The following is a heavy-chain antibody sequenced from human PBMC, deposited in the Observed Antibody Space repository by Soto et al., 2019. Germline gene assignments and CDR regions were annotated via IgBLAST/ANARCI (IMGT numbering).Heavy chain of an antibody. J-gene: IGHJ3*02. V-gene: IGHV3-30-3*01. CDR2: ISYDGSNK. D-gene: IGHD3-10*01. CDR1: GFTFSSYA. CDR3: AREGIMVRGVKGAFDI. Sequence: QVPLVESGGGVVQPGRSLRLSCAASGFTFSSYAMHWVRQAPGKGLEWVAVISYDGSNKYYADSVKGRFTISRDNSKNTLYLQMNSLRAEDTAVYYCAREGIMVRGVKGAFDIWGQGTMVTVSS.